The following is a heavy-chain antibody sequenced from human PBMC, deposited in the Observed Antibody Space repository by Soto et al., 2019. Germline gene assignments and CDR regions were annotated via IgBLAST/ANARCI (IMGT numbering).Heavy chain of an antibody. Sequence: EVQLLESGGGLVQPGGSLRLSCAASGFTFGRHAMSWVRQAPGKGLEWVSTLSAFDNTYYADSVKGRFIISRDISKIPLSLQMNSLRVDDTAVYYCAKDPRAYSTNMGYYFDYWGQGSLVTVSS. CDR1: GFTFGRHA. CDR2: LSAFDNT. V-gene: IGHV3-23*01. D-gene: IGHD6-13*01. J-gene: IGHJ4*02. CDR3: AKDPRAYSTNMGYYFDY.